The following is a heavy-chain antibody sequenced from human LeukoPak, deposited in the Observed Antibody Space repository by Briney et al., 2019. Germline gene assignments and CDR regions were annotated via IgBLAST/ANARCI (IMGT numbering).Heavy chain of an antibody. CDR2: IYYSGST. D-gene: IGHD4-17*01. CDR1: GDSVISGLYY. Sequence: SETLSLTCTVSGDSVISGLYYWTWVRQPPGKGLEWIGYIYYSGSTTYSPSLKSRVTISIDTSKNQFSLNPKSVTAADTAVYYCARVGEDYGDYNYYFDYWGQGTLVTVSS. J-gene: IGHJ4*02. CDR3: ARVGEDYGDYNYYFDY. V-gene: IGHV4-61*01.